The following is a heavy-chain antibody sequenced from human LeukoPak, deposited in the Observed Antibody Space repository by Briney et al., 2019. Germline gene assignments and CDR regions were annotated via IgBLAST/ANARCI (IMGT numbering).Heavy chain of an antibody. CDR3: ARGYDSSGYYHPLDY. Sequence: SETLSLTCTDSGGSISSYYWSWIRQPAGKGLEWIGRIYTSGSTNYNPSLESRVTMSVDTSKNQFSLKLSSVTAADTAVYYCARGYDSSGYYHPLDYWGQGTLVTVSS. CDR1: GGSISSYY. D-gene: IGHD3-22*01. CDR2: IYTSGST. V-gene: IGHV4-4*07. J-gene: IGHJ4*02.